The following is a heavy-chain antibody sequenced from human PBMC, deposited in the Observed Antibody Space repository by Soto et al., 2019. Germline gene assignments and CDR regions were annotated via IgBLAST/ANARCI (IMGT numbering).Heavy chain of an antibody. Sequence: SETLSLTCAVSGGSISSSNWWSWVRQPPGKGLEWIGYIYYSGSTNYNPSLKSRVTISIDTSKNQFSLKLSSVTAADTAVYYCAREDILGYCSGGSCYSPYFDLWGRGTLVTVSS. CDR3: AREDILGYCSGGSCYSPYFDL. D-gene: IGHD2-15*01. J-gene: IGHJ2*01. CDR1: GGSISSSNW. CDR2: IYYSGST. V-gene: IGHV4-4*02.